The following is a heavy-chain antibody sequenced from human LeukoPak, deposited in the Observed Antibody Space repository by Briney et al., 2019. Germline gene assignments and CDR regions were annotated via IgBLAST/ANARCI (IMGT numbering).Heavy chain of an antibody. J-gene: IGHJ5*02. CDR3: AKAQRLLPTNNWFDP. D-gene: IGHD2-15*01. CDR2: ISGSGGST. CDR1: GFTFSSYA. Sequence: PGGSLRLSCAASGFTFSSYAMSWVRQAPGKGLEWVSAISGSGGSTYYADSVKGRFTISRDNSKSTLYLQMNSLRAEDTAVYYCAKAQRLLPTNNWFDPWGQGTLVTVSS. V-gene: IGHV3-23*01.